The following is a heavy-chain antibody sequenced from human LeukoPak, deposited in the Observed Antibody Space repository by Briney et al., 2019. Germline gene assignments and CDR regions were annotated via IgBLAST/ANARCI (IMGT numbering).Heavy chain of an antibody. J-gene: IGHJ4*02. CDR3: ARTRWYKFDY. CDR1: GGSFSGYY. V-gene: IGHV4-34*01. CDR2: INHSGST. D-gene: IGHD6-13*01. Sequence: SETLSLTCAVYGGSFSGYYWNWFRQSPGRGLEWIGEINHSGSTNYNPSLESRVTVSVDTSKNQFSLKLSSVTAADTAVYYCARTRWYKFDYWGQGTLVTVSS.